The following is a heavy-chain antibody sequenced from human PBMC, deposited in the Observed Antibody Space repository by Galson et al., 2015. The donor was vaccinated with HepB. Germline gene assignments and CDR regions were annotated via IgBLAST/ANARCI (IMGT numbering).Heavy chain of an antibody. CDR3: ARGLGVRGRPLIGSYYYYYYYMDV. CDR1: GGSFSGYY. Sequence: SETLSLTCAIYGGSFSGYYWSWIRQPPGKGLEWIGEINHSGSTNYNPSLKSRVTISVDTSKNQFSLKLSSVTAADTAVYYCARGLGVRGRPLIGSYYYYYYYMDVWGKGTTVTVSS. V-gene: IGHV4-34*01. J-gene: IGHJ6*03. CDR2: INHSGST. D-gene: IGHD3-10*01.